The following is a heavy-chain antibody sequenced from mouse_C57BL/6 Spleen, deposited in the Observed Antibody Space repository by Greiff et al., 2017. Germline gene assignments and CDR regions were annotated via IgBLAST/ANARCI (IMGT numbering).Heavy chain of an antibody. D-gene: IGHD1-1*01. V-gene: IGHV1-55*01. CDR2: IYPGSGST. CDR3: ARYYYGSSYWYFDV. CDR1: GYTFTSYW. Sequence: VQLQQPGAELVKPGASVKMSCKASGYTFTSYWITWVKQRPGQGLEWIGDIYPGSGSTNYNEKFKSKATLTVDTSSSTAYMQLSSLTAEEDAVYYLARYYYGSSYWYFDVWGTGTTVTVSS. J-gene: IGHJ1*03.